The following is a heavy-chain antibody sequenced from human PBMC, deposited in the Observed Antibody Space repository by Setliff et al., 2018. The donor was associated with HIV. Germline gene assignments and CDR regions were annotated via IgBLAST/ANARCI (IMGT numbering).Heavy chain of an antibody. V-gene: IGHV4-31*03. J-gene: IGHJ6*02. Sequence: SETLSLTCTVSGGSISSGGYYWNWIRQYPVKGLEWIGHIYYNGRTLFNPALGARLNMSVDTSENQFSLHLNSVTAADTAVYYCVRERRRSPLSYGLDVWGQGTTVTVS. CDR2: IYYNGRT. CDR1: GGSISSGGYY. CDR3: VRERRRSPLSYGLDV.